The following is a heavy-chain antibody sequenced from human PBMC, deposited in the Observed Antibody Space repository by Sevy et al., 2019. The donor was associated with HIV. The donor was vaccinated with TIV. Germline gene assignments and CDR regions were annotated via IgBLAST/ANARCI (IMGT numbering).Heavy chain of an antibody. Sequence: GGSLRLSCAASGFTFNNAWMSWVRQAPGKGLEWIGRIKNKPDGGTTDYAAPVKGRFTISREDSENTLYLQMNSLKTEDTAVYYCCTEGNVLLAEGWGHWFDPWGQGTLVTVSS. J-gene: IGHJ5*02. D-gene: IGHD2-8*01. CDR2: IKNKPDGGTT. CDR3: CTEGNVLLAEGWGHWFDP. V-gene: IGHV3-15*01. CDR1: GFTFNNAW.